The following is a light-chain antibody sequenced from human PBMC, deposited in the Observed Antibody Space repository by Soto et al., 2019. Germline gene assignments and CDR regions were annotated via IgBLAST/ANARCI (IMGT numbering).Light chain of an antibody. CDR3: QQNFSIPIT. V-gene: IGKV1-39*01. CDR1: QSISSS. Sequence: DFQMTQSPSSLSASVGDRVTITCRASQSISSSLNWYQQKPGKAPDLLIYAASSLKSGVPSRFSGSGSGTHFTLTITGLQPADFATYYCQQNFSIPITFGQGTRLEIK. J-gene: IGKJ5*01. CDR2: AAS.